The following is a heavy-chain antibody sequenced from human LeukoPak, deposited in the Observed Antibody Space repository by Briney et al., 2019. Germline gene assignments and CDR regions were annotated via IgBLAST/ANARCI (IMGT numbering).Heavy chain of an antibody. J-gene: IGHJ6*03. CDR1: GFTFDDYA. CDR3: AKDGVNYYDSSGLYYYYMDV. V-gene: IGHV3-43D*03. Sequence: PGGSLRLSCAASGFTFDDYAMHWVRQAPGKGLEWVSLISWDGGSTYYADSVKGPFTISRDNSKNSLYLQMNSLRAEDTALYYCAKDGVNYYDSSGLYYYYMDVWGKGTTVTVSS. CDR2: ISWDGGST. D-gene: IGHD3-22*01.